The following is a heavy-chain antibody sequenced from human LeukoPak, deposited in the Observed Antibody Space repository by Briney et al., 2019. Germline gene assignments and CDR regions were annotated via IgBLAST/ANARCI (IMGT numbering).Heavy chain of an antibody. CDR1: GFTFSSYA. J-gene: IGHJ4*02. CDR2: ISASGGPT. V-gene: IGHV3-23*01. D-gene: IGHD6-6*01. Sequence: GGSLRLSCAASGFTFSSYAMSWVRQAPGKGLEWVSAISASGGPTYYADSVKGRFTISRDNSKNTLYLQMNSLRAEDTAVYYCARDPPAVAANTYGWGQGTLVTVSS. CDR3: ARDPPAVAANTYG.